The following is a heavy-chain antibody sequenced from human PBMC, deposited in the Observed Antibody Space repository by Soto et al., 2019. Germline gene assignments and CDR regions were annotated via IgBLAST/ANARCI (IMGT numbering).Heavy chain of an antibody. Sequence: QVQLVQSGAEMKKPGSSVKVSCKTSGGAFSNFAVSWVRQAPGQGLEWVGGITPILGTPSYAQKFQGRVTITADVSTTSAYMEITRLTAEDTALYYCVRGGSGSRGDYWGQGTLVTVSS. D-gene: IGHD3-10*01. CDR1: GGAFSNFA. V-gene: IGHV1-69*01. J-gene: IGHJ4*02. CDR3: VRGGSGSRGDY. CDR2: ITPILGTP.